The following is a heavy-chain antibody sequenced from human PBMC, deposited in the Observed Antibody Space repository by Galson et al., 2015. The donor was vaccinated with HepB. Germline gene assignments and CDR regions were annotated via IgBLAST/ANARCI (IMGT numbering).Heavy chain of an antibody. CDR1: GFTFKYAW. V-gene: IGHV3-15*01. CDR2: FKSKTNGGTI. D-gene: IGHD3/OR15-3a*01. Sequence: SLRLSCAASGFTFKYAWMSWVRKGPGKGLEWVGRFKSKTNGGTIDYAAPVKGRFIISRDDSKRMVYLQMNSLQIEDTGVYYCAAGTGRTDFDYWGLGTLVTVSS. J-gene: IGHJ4*02. CDR3: AAGTGRTDFDY.